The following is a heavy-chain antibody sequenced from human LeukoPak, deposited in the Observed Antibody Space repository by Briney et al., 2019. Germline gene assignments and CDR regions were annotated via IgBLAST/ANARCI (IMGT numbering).Heavy chain of an antibody. CDR1: GASISPYN. CDR3: ARGNTYGDYVGWYWFDP. J-gene: IGHJ5*02. CDR2: ICYSGST. D-gene: IGHD4-17*01. Sequence: PSETLSLTCTVSGASISPYNWNWIRQPPGKGLEWIGYICYSGSTNYNPSLKSRVTISVDTSKNQFSLQLSSVTAADTAVYYCARGNTYGDYVGWYWFDPWGQGTLVTVSS. V-gene: IGHV4-59*01.